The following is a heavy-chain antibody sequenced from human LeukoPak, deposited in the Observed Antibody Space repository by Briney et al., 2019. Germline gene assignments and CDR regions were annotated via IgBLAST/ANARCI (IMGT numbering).Heavy chain of an antibody. D-gene: IGHD6-13*01. V-gene: IGHV3-48*01. Sequence: PGGSLRLSCATSGFDFTTHGMNWVRQAPGKGLEWISYISSAGAISYADSVKGRFTISRDKVKKSLSLQMNSLRAEDTSVYYCATWAGAAADFSGPFDFWGQGTLVTVSS. CDR2: ISSAGAI. CDR1: GFDFTTHG. J-gene: IGHJ5*01. CDR3: ATWAGAAADFSGPFDF.